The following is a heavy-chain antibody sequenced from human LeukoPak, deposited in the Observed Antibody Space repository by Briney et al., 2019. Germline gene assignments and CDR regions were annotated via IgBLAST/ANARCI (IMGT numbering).Heavy chain of an antibody. V-gene: IGHV3-23*01. Sequence: GGSPRLSCAASGFTFSSYWMSWVRQAPGKGLEWVSAITGSGGSTYYADSVRGRFTISRDNSKNTLFLQMNSLRAEDTAVYYCAKRVSGWYQIDYWGQGTLVTVSS. CDR1: GFTFSSYW. CDR3: AKRVSGWYQIDY. D-gene: IGHD6-19*01. CDR2: ITGSGGST. J-gene: IGHJ4*02.